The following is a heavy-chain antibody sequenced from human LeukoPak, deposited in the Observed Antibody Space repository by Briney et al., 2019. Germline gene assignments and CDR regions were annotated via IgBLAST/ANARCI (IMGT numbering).Heavy chain of an antibody. CDR3: ARGSTVVVPAANPYWYFDL. CDR1: GGTFSSYA. Sequence: LVKVSCKASGGTFSSYAISWVRQAPGQGLEWMGGIIPIFGTANYAQKFQGRVTITADESTSTAYMELSSLRSEDTAVYYCARGSTVVVPAANPYWYFDLWGRGTLVTVSS. J-gene: IGHJ2*01. CDR2: IIPIFGTA. D-gene: IGHD2-2*01. V-gene: IGHV1-69*01.